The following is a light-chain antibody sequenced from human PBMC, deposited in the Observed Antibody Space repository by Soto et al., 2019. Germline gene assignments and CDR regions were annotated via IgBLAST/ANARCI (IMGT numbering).Light chain of an antibody. CDR1: QSVSSY. J-gene: IGKJ5*01. CDR2: DAS. Sequence: EIVLTESPATLSLSPGERATLSCSSSQSVSSYLAWYQQKPGQAPRLLIYDASNRATGIPARFSGSGSGTEFTLTISSLQSEDFAVYYCQQYNNWPQITFGQGTRLEIK. CDR3: QQYNNWPQIT. V-gene: IGKV3-11*01.